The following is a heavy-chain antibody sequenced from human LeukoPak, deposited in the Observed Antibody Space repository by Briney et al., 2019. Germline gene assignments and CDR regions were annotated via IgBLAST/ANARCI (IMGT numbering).Heavy chain of an antibody. V-gene: IGHV1-18*04. CDR1: GYTFTSYG. CDR2: ISAYNGNT. Sequence: ASVKVSCKASGYTFTSYGISWVRQAPGQGLEWMGWISAYNGNTNYAQKLQGRVTMTTDTSTSTAYMELRSLRSDDTAMYYCARDDSSGWYSYHYYYYGMDVWGKGTTVTVSS. D-gene: IGHD6-19*01. CDR3: ARDDSSGWYSYHYYYYGMDV. J-gene: IGHJ6*04.